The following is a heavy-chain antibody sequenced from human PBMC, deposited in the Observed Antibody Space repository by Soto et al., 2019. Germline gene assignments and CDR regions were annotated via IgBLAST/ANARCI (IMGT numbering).Heavy chain of an antibody. V-gene: IGHV1-46*01. CDR3: AREKSLRSTAGVLYYYYGMDV. J-gene: IGHJ6*02. D-gene: IGHD6-13*01. Sequence: ASVKVSCKASGYTFTSYYMHWVRQAPGQGLEWMGIINPSGGSTSYAQKFQGRVTMTRDTSTSTVYMELSSLRSEDTAVYYCAREKSLRSTAGVLYYYYGMDVSGQGTKVTVYS. CDR1: GYTFTSYY. CDR2: INPSGGST.